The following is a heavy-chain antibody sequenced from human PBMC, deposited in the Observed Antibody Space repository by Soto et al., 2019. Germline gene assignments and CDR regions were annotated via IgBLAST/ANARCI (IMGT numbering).Heavy chain of an antibody. D-gene: IGHD2-15*01. V-gene: IGHV1-69*02. J-gene: IGHJ1*01. CDR2: IIPILGIA. CDR3: ARGDLGYCSGGSCYEEGADYFQH. CDR1: GGTFSSYT. Sequence: QVQLVQSGAEVKKPGSSVKVSCKASGGTFSSYTMSWVRQAPGQGLEWMGRIIPILGIANYAQKFQGRVTITADKSTSTAYMELSSLRSEDTAVYYCARGDLGYCSGGSCYEEGADYFQHWGQGTLVTVSS.